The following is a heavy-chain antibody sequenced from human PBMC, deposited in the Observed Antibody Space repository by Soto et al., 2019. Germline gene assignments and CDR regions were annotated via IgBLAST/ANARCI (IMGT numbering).Heavy chain of an antibody. CDR3: ARARWYDAFDV. CDR2: IFHGGNT. CDR1: GFFISSGNY. D-gene: IGHD2-15*01. V-gene: IGHV4-38-2*01. Sequence: ASETLSLTCAVSGFFISSGNYWGWIRKPPGKGLEWIGSIFHGGNTYYNPSLKSRVTISVDMSKNQFSLKLNSVTAADTAVYYCARARWYDAFDVWGQGTVVTVSS. J-gene: IGHJ3*01.